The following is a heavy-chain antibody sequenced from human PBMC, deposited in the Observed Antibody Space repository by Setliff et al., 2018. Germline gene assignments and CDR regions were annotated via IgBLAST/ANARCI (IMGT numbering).Heavy chain of an antibody. CDR1: GGTFSSYA. V-gene: IGHV1-69*13. CDR2: IIPIFGTA. J-gene: IGHJ6*02. Sequence: GASVKVSCKASGGTFSSYAISWVRQAPGQGLEWMGGIIPIFGTANYAQKFQGRVTITADESTSTAYMELSSLRSEDTAVYYCARDSRGLVSAAIEGSYYYYGMDVWGQGTTVTVSS. D-gene: IGHD2-2*02. CDR3: ARDSRGLVSAAIEGSYYYYGMDV.